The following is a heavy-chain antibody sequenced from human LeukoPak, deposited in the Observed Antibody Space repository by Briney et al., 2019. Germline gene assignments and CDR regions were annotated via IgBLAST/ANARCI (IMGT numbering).Heavy chain of an antibody. V-gene: IGHV1-69*01. Sequence: SVKVSCKASGCTFSSYAISWVRQAPGQGLEWMGGIIPIFGTANYAQKFQGRVTITADESTSTAYMELSSLRSEDTAVYYCARKTMVRGGEYYYGMDVWGKGTTVTVSS. J-gene: IGHJ6*04. CDR2: IIPIFGTA. CDR1: GCTFSSYA. D-gene: IGHD3-10*01. CDR3: ARKTMVRGGEYYYGMDV.